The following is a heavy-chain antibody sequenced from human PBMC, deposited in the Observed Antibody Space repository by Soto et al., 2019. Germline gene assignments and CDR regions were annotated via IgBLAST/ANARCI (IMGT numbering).Heavy chain of an antibody. CDR3: ARAPITMIVVVITTDYYYYGMDV. D-gene: IGHD3-22*01. CDR1: GGSISSSNW. J-gene: IGHJ6*02. Sequence: SETLSLTCAVSGGSISSSNWWSWVRQPPGKGLEWIGEIYHSGSTNYNPSLKSQVTISVDKSKNQFSLKLSSVTAADTAVYYCARAPITMIVVVITTDYYYYGMDVWGQGTTVTVSS. V-gene: IGHV4-4*02. CDR2: IYHSGST.